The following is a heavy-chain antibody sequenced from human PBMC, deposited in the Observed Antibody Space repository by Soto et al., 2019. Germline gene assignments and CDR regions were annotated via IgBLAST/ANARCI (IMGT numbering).Heavy chain of an antibody. CDR3: ARQDTAMVTWFDP. CDR2: IYYSGST. CDR1: GGSISSGDYY. J-gene: IGHJ5*02. Sequence: QVQLQESGPGLVKPSQTLSLTCTVSGGSISSGDYYWSWIRQPPGKGLEWIGYIYYSGSTYYNPSLKSRVTISVDSSKNQFSLKLSSVTAADTAVYYCARQDTAMVTWFDPWGQGTLVTVSS. V-gene: IGHV4-30-4*01. D-gene: IGHD5-18*01.